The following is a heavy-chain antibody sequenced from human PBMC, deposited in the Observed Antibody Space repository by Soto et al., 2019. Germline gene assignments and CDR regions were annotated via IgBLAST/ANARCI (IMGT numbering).Heavy chain of an antibody. J-gene: IGHJ6*02. V-gene: IGHV4-4*07. CDR1: GGSISSYY. CDR2: IYTSGST. Sequence: TSETLSLTCTVSGGSISSYYWSWIRQPAGKGLEWIGRIYTSGSTNYNPSLKSRVTMSVDTSKNQFSLKLSSVTAADTAVYYCARGVGYCSSTSCSYYYYGMDVWGQGTTVTVSS. D-gene: IGHD2-2*01. CDR3: ARGVGYCSSTSCSYYYYGMDV.